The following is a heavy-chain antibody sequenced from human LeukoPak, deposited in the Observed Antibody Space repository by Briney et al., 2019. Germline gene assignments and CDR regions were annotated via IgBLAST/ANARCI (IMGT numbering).Heavy chain of an antibody. D-gene: IGHD3-10*01. V-gene: IGHV3-74*01. CDR1: GFSFSDYW. Sequence: GGSLRLSCAASGFSFSDYWIHWVRQAPGKGLVWVSRINTDGSITNYADSVKGRFSISRDNAKNTLYLQMSSLRAEDTAVYYCARDRGPRTGFMVREAYDYWGQGTLVTVSS. J-gene: IGHJ4*02. CDR3: ARDRGPRTGFMVREAYDY. CDR2: INTDGSIT.